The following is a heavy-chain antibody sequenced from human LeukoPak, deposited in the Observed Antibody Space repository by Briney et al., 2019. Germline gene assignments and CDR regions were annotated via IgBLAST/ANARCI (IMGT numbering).Heavy chain of an antibody. J-gene: IGHJ4*02. CDR3: ASSYSGTYYADY. CDR1: GGSISNKY. V-gene: IGHV4-59*08. CDR2: IFYSGST. Sequence: SETLSLTCTVSGGSISNKYWSWIRQPPGKGLEWIGYIFYSGSTNYNSSLKSRVTMSLDTSMNQFSLRLRFVTAADTAVYYCASSYSGTYYADYWGQGTLVTVSS. D-gene: IGHD1-26*01.